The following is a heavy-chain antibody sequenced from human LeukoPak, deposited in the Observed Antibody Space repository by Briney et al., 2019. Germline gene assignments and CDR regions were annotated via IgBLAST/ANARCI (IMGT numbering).Heavy chain of an antibody. J-gene: IGHJ4*02. CDR3: AREADCTSTSCLDF. Sequence: GASVKVSCKVSGYTLTELSMHWVRQAPGKGLEWMGGFDPEDGETIYAQKFQGRLTMTTDTSTSTAYMDLRSLRSDDTAVYFCAREADCTSTSCLDFWGQGTLVTVSS. V-gene: IGHV1-24*01. CDR1: GYTLTELS. CDR2: FDPEDGET. D-gene: IGHD2-2*01.